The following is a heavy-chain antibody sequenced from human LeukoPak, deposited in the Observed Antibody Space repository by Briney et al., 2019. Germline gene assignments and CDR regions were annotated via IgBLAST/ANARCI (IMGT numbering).Heavy chain of an antibody. V-gene: IGHV1-2*02. D-gene: IGHD6-13*01. Sequence: ASVKVSCKASGYTFTAYYIHWLRQASGQGLEWMGWVNPFSGGTIPAQKFQDRVTMTKDTSINTAYMELSSLRSDDTAVYYCARVKDSSSWHYFDFWGQGTLVTVSS. J-gene: IGHJ4*02. CDR2: VNPFSGGT. CDR3: ARVKDSSSWHYFDF. CDR1: GYTFTAYY.